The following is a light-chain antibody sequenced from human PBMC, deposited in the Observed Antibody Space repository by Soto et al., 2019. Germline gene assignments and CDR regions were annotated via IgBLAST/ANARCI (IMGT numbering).Light chain of an antibody. V-gene: IGLV1-40*01. CDR1: SSNIGAGYD. Sequence: QSVLTQPPSVSGAPGQRVTISCTGRSSNIGAGYDVHWYQQFPGTAPKFLIYGNRNRPSGVPDRFSGAKSGTSSSRAITGLQDEDEADYYCQSFDSSLSGWVFGGGTKLTV. CDR2: GNR. J-gene: IGLJ3*02. CDR3: QSFDSSLSGWV.